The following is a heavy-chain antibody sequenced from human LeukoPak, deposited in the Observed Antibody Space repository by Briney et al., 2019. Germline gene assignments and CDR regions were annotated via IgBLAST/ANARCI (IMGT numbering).Heavy chain of an antibody. D-gene: IGHD4-11*01. CDR1: GFTFSSYW. J-gene: IGHJ4*02. V-gene: IGHV3-7*01. CDR2: IKQDGTEK. CDR3: AREDHSNYEY. Sequence: GGSLRLSCAASGFTFSSYWMSWVRQAPGKGLEWVASIKQDGTEKYYVDSVKGRFTISKDNAKNSLYLQMNSLRVEDTAVYYCAREDHSNYEYWGQGTLVTVSS.